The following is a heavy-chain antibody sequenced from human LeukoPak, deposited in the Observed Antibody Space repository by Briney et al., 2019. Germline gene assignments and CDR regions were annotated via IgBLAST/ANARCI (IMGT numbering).Heavy chain of an antibody. CDR2: IIPIFGTA. CDR3: ARDVGLAARPFYFDY. CDR1: GGTFSSYA. Sequence: GASVKVSCKASGGTFSSYAISWVRQAPGQGLEWMGRIIPIFGTANYAQKFQGRVTITTDESTSTAYMELSSLRSEDTAVYYCARDVGLAARPFYFDYWGQGTLVTVSS. V-gene: IGHV1-69*05. D-gene: IGHD6-6*01. J-gene: IGHJ4*02.